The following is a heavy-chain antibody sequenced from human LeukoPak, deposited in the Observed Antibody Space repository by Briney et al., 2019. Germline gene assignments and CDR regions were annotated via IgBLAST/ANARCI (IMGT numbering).Heavy chain of an antibody. J-gene: IGHJ3*02. CDR3: ARDLRLDDYKLDAFNI. CDR1: GFTFSTYG. D-gene: IGHD5-24*01. CDR2: IWYDGSNE. V-gene: IGHV3-33*01. Sequence: PGRSLRLSCAASGFTFSTYGMHWVRQGPGKGLEWVAVIWYDGSNEYYVDSVKGRFTISRDNSKNTLYLQMNRLRAEDTAVYYCARDLRLDDYKLDAFNIWGQGTMVTVSS.